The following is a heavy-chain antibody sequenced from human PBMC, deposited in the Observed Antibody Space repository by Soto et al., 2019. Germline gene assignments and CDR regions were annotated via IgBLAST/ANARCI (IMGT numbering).Heavy chain of an antibody. CDR3: AGSGSYPYYYYGMDV. Sequence: QLQLQESGPGLVKPSETLSLTCTVSGGSISSSSYYWGWIRQPPGKGLEWIGSIYYSGSTYYNPSLKSRVTISVDTSKNQFSLKLSSVTAADTAVYYCAGSGSYPYYYYGMDVWGQGTTVTVSS. J-gene: IGHJ6*02. V-gene: IGHV4-39*01. CDR1: GGSISSSSYY. D-gene: IGHD3-10*01. CDR2: IYYSGST.